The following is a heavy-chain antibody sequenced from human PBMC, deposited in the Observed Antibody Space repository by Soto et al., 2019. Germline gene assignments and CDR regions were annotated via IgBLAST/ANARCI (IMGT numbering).Heavy chain of an antibody. D-gene: IGHD2-2*01. CDR2: ISGSGGST. CDR1: GFTFSSYA. V-gene: IGHV3-23*01. J-gene: IGHJ4*02. CDR3: ATRDSIVVVPAAISDY. Sequence: GGSLRLSCAASGFTFSSYAMSWVRQAPGKGLEWVSAISGSGGSTYYADSVKGRFTISRDNSKNTLYLQMNSLRAEDTAVYYCATRDSIVVVPAAISDYWGQGTLVTVSS.